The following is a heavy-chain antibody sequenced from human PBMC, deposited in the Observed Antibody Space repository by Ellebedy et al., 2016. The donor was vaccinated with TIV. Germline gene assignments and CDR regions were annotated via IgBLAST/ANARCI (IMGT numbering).Heavy chain of an antibody. V-gene: IGHV3-23*01. CDR3: AKCLRPNYYYYGMDV. CDR2: ISGSDDTT. J-gene: IGHJ6*02. D-gene: IGHD3-16*01. CDR1: GFTFSRSA. Sequence: GESLKISXAASGFTFSRSAMAWVRQAPGKGLEWVSAISGSDDTTYYPDSVKGRFTISRDNSKNTLYLQMDSLRAEDAAVYFCAKCLRPNYYYYGMDVWGRGTTVTVSS.